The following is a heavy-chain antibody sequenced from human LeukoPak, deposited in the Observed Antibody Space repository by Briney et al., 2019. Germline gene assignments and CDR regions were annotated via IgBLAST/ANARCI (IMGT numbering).Heavy chain of an antibody. J-gene: IGHJ4*02. Sequence: PERSLRLSRAASGFTFSDYGMHWVRQAPGKGLEWVAPISYDGSNKDYADSVKGRFTISRDNSKNTLYLQMNSLRAEDTAVYYCAKDPSSYYYVSSGYYPGYWGQGTLVTVSS. CDR2: ISYDGSNK. D-gene: IGHD3-22*01. CDR1: GFTFSDYG. V-gene: IGHV3-30*18. CDR3: AKDPSSYYYVSSGYYPGY.